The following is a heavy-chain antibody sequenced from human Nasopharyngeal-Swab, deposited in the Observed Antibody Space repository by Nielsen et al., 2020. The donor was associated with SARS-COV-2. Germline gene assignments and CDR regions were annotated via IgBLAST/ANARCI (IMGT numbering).Heavy chain of an antibody. Sequence: ASVKVSCKASGYTFTSYGIIWVRQAPGQGLEWMGWISAYNGNTNYAQKLQGRVTMTTDTSTSTAYMELRSLRSDDTAVYYCARDDYYGSGSYSPYYYYYYGMDVWGQGTTVTVSS. J-gene: IGHJ6*02. D-gene: IGHD3-10*01. V-gene: IGHV1-18*01. CDR3: ARDDYYGSGSYSPYYYYYYGMDV. CDR1: GYTFTSYG. CDR2: ISAYNGNT.